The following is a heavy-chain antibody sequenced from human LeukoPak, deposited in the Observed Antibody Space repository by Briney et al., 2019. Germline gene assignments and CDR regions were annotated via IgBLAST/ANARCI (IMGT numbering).Heavy chain of an antibody. CDR1: GGSINSDRYS. CDR2: IYTSGRT. D-gene: IGHD6-19*01. Sequence: SETLSLTCTVSGGSINSDRYSWTWIRQPAGKELEWIGRIYTSGRTDYNPSLKSRVTISIDTSKNQFSLEMSSVTAADTAVYYCTRGWSSGGVFDIWGLGTMVTVSS. CDR3: TRGWSSGGVFDI. J-gene: IGHJ3*02. V-gene: IGHV4-61*02.